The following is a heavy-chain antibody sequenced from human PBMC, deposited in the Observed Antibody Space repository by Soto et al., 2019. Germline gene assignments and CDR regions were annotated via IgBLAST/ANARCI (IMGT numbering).Heavy chain of an antibody. CDR2: IIPLFGTT. D-gene: IGHD3-22*01. Sequence: QVQLVQSGAEVKKPGSSVKVSCKASGGTFNNYAISWVRQAPGQGLEWMGGIIPLFGTTNYAQKFQGRVTITADEWTSTAYMELSSLRSEDTAFYYCARPRSHYYDRSAERAFDIWGQGTMVTVSS. J-gene: IGHJ3*02. V-gene: IGHV1-69*01. CDR1: GGTFNNYA. CDR3: ARPRSHYYDRSAERAFDI.